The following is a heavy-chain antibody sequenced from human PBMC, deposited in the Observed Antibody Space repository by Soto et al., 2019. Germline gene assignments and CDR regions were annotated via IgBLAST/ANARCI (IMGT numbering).Heavy chain of an antibody. D-gene: IGHD6-19*01. J-gene: IGHJ4*02. CDR1: GYTFTGYY. V-gene: IGHV1-2*04. CDR3: ARGELQWLVFLFDY. Sequence: ASVKVSCKASGYTFTGYYMHWVRQAPGQGLEWMGWINPNSGGTNYAQKFRGWVTMTRDTSISTAYMELSRLRSDDTAVYYCARGELQWLVFLFDYWGQGTLVTVSS. CDR2: INPNSGGT.